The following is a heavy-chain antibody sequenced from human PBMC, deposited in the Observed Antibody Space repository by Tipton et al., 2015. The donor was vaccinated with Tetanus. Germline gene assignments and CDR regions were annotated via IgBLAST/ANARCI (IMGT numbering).Heavy chain of an antibody. CDR3: ARHFGEMLYAPFRFDP. CDR2: IYPADSDI. V-gene: IGHV5-51*01. CDR1: GYEFISYW. J-gene: IGHJ5*02. Sequence: VQLVQSGPEVKKPGESLRISCKASGYEFISYWIAWVRQMPGKGLEWMGVIYPADSDIRNSPSFQGQVTMSVDKSTSTAYLQWRSLKASDSAIYYCARHFGEMLYAPFRFDPWGQGTLVTVSS. D-gene: IGHD3-3*01.